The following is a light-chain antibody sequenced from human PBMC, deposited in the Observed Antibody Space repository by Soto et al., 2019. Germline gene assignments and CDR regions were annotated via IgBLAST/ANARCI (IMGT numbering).Light chain of an antibody. CDR1: QSVSSY. CDR2: DAS. CDR3: QQRSNWPPP. V-gene: IGKV3-11*01. J-gene: IGKJ5*01. Sequence: EIVLTQSPAILSLSPGERATFSCRASQSVSSYLAWYQQKPGQAPRLLIYDASNRATGIPARFSGSGSGTDITLTISSLEPEDFAVYYCQQRSNWPPPFGQGTRLEIK.